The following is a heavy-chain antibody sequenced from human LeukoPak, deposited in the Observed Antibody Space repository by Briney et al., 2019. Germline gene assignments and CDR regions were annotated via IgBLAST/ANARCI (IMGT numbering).Heavy chain of an antibody. CDR1: GFTFDDYA. CDR3: AEDTGYGDYGY. J-gene: IGHJ4*02. D-gene: IGHD4-17*01. CDR2: ISWNSGSI. Sequence: GGSLRLSCAASGFTFDDYAMHWVRQAPGKGLEWVSGISWNSGSIGYADSVKGRFTISRDNAKNSLYPQMNSLRAEDTALYYCAEDTGYGDYGYWGQGTLVTVSS. V-gene: IGHV3-9*01.